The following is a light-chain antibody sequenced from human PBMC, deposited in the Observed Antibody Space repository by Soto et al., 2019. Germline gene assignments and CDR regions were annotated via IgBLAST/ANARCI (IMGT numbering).Light chain of an antibody. CDR3: QQSHSTPRT. Sequence: DIQVTQSPPSLSASVGDRVTITCRASQSISNFVNWYQQKAGKPPKLLIYDASSLHRGVPSRFSGSGSGTDFTLTISSLQPEDFATYYCQQSHSTPRTFGQGTKVDIK. J-gene: IGKJ1*01. CDR2: DAS. V-gene: IGKV1-39*01. CDR1: QSISNF.